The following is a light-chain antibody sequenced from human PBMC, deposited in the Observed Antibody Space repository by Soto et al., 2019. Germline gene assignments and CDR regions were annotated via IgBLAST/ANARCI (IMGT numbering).Light chain of an antibody. Sequence: QSVLTQPASVSGSPGQSITISCTGTSSDVGGYNYVSWYQQHPGKAPKLMIYEVSNRPSGVSNRFSGSKSGNTASLTISGLQADDEADYYCSSYTSSSLPVFGGGTKLTVL. V-gene: IGLV2-14*01. CDR3: SSYTSSSLPV. J-gene: IGLJ2*01. CDR2: EVS. CDR1: SSDVGGYNY.